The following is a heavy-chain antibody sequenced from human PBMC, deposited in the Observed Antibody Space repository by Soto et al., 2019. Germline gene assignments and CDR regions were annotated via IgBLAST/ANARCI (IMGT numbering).Heavy chain of an antibody. V-gene: IGHV3-7*01. CDR3: AREGVGHLDREFEV. D-gene: IGHD1-26*01. Sequence: GGSLRLSCEASGFIFGMHWMRWVRQAPGKGLEWVANINENGDAQYYVGSLRGRFTVSRDNTKNSLYLQMNNVRVDDTGVYYCAREGVGHLDREFEVWGQGTMVTVSS. J-gene: IGHJ3*01. CDR1: GFIFGMHW. CDR2: INENGDAQ.